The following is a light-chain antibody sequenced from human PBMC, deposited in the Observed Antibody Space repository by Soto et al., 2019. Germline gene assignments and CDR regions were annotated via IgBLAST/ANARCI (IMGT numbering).Light chain of an antibody. V-gene: IGKV4-1*01. CDR1: QSVLYSSNSKNY. Sequence: DIVMTQSPDSLAVSLGERATXNCKSSQSVLYSSNSKNYLAWYQQKPGQPPKLLIYWASTRESGVPDRFSGSGSGSDFTLTISSLQAEDVAVYYCQQYYSTPLTFGGGTKVEIK. CDR3: QQYYSTPLT. CDR2: WAS. J-gene: IGKJ4*01.